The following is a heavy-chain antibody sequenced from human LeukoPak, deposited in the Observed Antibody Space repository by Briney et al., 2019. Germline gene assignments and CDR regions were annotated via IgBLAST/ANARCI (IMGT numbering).Heavy chain of an antibody. D-gene: IGHD5-18*01. Sequence: PGGSLRLSCAASGFTFSGYEMNWVRQAPGKGLELVSCISTSGNTIYYADSLKGRFTVSRDNARNSLYLQVNSLRAEDTAVYYCARDGPGYSFDYWGQGTLVTVSS. V-gene: IGHV3-48*03. CDR1: GFTFSGYE. J-gene: IGHJ4*02. CDR3: ARDGPGYSFDY. CDR2: ISTSGNTI.